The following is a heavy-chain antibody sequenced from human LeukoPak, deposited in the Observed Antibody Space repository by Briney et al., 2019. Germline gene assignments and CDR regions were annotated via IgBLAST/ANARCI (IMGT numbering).Heavy chain of an antibody. CDR1: GGSISSGGYY. CDR3: ARRKGIQLWTGGFDY. D-gene: IGHD5-18*01. J-gene: IGHJ4*02. V-gene: IGHV4-31*03. Sequence: TLSLTCTVSGGSISSGGYYWSWIRQHPGKGLEWIGHIYYSGTTYYNPSLKSRVSISVDMSKSHFSLKLRSVTAADTAVYYCARRKGIQLWTGGFDYWGQGTLVTVSS. CDR2: IYYSGTT.